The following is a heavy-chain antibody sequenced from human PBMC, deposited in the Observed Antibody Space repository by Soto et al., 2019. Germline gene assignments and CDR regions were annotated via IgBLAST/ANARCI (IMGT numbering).Heavy chain of an antibody. CDR2: IYYSGST. CDR1: GGSISSGGYY. V-gene: IGHV4-31*03. D-gene: IGHD1-1*01. CDR3: ARARSTGPTYYYYYGMDV. Sequence: SETLSLTCTVSGGSISSGGYYWSWIRQHPGKGLEWIGYIYYSGSTYYNPSLKSRVTISVDTSKNQFSLKLSSVTAADTAVYYCARARSTGPTYYYYYGMDVWGQGTTVTVSS. J-gene: IGHJ6*02.